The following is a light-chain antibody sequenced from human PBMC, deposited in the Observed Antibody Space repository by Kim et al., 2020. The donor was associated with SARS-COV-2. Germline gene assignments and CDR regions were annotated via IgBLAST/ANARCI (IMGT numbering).Light chain of an antibody. CDR3: QHFDTSSLT. Sequence: SPGESATLSCRASQSVGSRYLAWFQQKPGQAPRLLIYGASSRATGIPDRFSGSGSGTDFTLTISRLEPEDFAVFYCQHFDTSSLTFGGGTKVDIK. J-gene: IGKJ4*01. CDR2: GAS. V-gene: IGKV3-20*01. CDR1: QSVGSRY.